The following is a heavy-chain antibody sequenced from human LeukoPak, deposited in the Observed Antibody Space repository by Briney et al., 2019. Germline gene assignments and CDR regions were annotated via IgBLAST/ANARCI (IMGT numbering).Heavy chain of an antibody. Sequence: SETLSLTCTVSGGSISSSSYYWGWIRQPPGKGLEWIGSIYYSGSTYYNPSLKSRVTISVDTSKNQFSLKLSSVTAADTAVYYCARGYDILTGYQKGFDYWGQGTLVTVSS. CDR3: ARGYDILTGYQKGFDY. V-gene: IGHV4-39*01. D-gene: IGHD3-9*01. CDR1: GGSISSSSYY. CDR2: IYYSGST. J-gene: IGHJ4*02.